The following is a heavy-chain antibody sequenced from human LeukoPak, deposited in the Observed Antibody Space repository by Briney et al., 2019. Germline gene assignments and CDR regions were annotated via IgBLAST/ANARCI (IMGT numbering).Heavy chain of an antibody. V-gene: IGHV4-34*01. J-gene: IGHJ3*02. D-gene: IGHD6-19*01. Sequence: PSETLSLTCAVYGGSFSGYYWSWIRQPPGKGLEWIGEIDHSGSTNYNPSLKSRVTISVDTSKNQFSLKLSSVTAADTAVYYCARPYSSGWSSDAFDIWGQGTMVTVSS. CDR2: IDHSGST. CDR3: ARPYSSGWSSDAFDI. CDR1: GGSFSGYY.